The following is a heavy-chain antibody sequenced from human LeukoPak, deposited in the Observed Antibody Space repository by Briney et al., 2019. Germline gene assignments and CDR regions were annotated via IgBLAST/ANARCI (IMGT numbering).Heavy chain of an antibody. CDR3: ARVGIAASGTDFDY. V-gene: IGHV3-48*01. CDR1: GFIFSGYS. D-gene: IGHD6-13*01. Sequence: GGSLRLSCEASGFIFSGYSMNWVREAPGKGREWVSYISSSSNIIYYADSVKGRFTISRDNAKNSMYLQMNTLRVEDTAVYYCARVGIAASGTDFDYWGQGTLVTVSS. CDR2: ISSSSNII. J-gene: IGHJ4*02.